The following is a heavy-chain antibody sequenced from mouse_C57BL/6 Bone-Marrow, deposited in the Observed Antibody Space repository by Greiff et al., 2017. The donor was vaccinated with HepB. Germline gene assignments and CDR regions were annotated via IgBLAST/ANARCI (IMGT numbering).Heavy chain of an antibody. J-gene: IGHJ3*01. CDR1: GYTFTDYY. V-gene: IGHV1-19*01. CDR2: INPYNGGT. CDR3: AHGTVPFAY. Sequence: EVQLQQSGPVLVKPGASVKMSCKASGYTFTDYYMNWVEQSHGKSLEWIGVINPYNGGTSYNQKFKGKATLTVDKSSSTAYMELNSLTSEDSAVYYCAHGTVPFAYWGQGTLVTVSA. D-gene: IGHD1-1*01.